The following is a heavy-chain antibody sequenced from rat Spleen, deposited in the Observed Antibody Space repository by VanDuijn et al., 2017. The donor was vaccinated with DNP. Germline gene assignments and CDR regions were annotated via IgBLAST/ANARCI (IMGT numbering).Heavy chain of an antibody. J-gene: IGHJ3*01. CDR3: ASLLLPNWFTY. V-gene: IGHV5-25*01. CDR2: IGSDGYAP. D-gene: IGHD1-1*01. CDR1: GFTFSDYY. Sequence: EVQLVESGGGLVQPGRSLKLSCAASGFTFSDYYMAWVRQAPTRGLEWVAYIGSDGYAPYYGVSVKGRFTISRDNAKSTLYLQMDSLRSEDTATYYCASLLLPNWFTYWGQGTLVTVSS.